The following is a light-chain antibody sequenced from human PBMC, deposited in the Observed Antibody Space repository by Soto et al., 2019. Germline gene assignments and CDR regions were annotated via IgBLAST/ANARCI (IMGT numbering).Light chain of an antibody. J-gene: IGLJ3*02. V-gene: IGLV2-11*01. CDR1: SSDVGGYEY. CDR3: QSYDRSLSGWV. CDR2: HVA. Sequence: QSALTQPRSVSGSPGQSVTISCSGTSSDVGGYEYVSWYQQHPGKAPTLIIYHVAQRPSGVPDRFSASKSGTTASLTISGLQAEDEADYYCQSYDRSLSGWVFGTGTKLTVL.